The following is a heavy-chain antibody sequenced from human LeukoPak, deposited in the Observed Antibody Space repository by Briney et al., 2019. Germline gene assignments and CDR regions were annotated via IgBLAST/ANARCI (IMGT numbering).Heavy chain of an antibody. CDR2: ISRSGDGT. CDR1: GFTFSTHD. V-gene: IGHV3-23*01. CDR3: ARAVGQWYFGP. J-gene: IGHJ2*01. Sequence: GGSLRLSCAASGFTFSTHDMSWVRQAPGKGLEWVSAISRSGDGTTYADSVRGRFTISRDNSKNTLYLQMNSLRAEDTAVYYCARAVGQWYFGPWGRGTLVTVSS.